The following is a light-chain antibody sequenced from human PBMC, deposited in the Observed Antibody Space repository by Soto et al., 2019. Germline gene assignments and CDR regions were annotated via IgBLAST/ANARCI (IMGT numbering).Light chain of an antibody. CDR2: EVS. J-gene: IGLJ1*01. V-gene: IGLV2-14*01. CDR1: NSDVGGYNY. Sequence: QSALTQPASVSGSPGQSITISCTGTNSDVGGYNYVSWYQQHPGKAPKLMIYEVSNRPSGVSNRFSGSKSGNTASLTISGLQAEDEADYYCSSYTSSSTFYVFGTGTKFTVL. CDR3: SSYTSSSTFYV.